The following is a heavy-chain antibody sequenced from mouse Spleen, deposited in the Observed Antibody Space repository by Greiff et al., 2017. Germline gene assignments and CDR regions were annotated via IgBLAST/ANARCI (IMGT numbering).Heavy chain of an antibody. V-gene: IGHV1-15*01. J-gene: IGHJ2*01. D-gene: IGHD4-1*01. CDR2: IDPETGGT. CDR3: TRDGPNWDGNY. Sequence: QVQLKESGAELVRPGASVTLSCKASGYTFTDYEMHWVKQTPVHGLEWIGAIDPETGGTAYNQKFKGKAILTADESSSTAYMELRSLTSEDSAVYYCTRDGPNWDGNYWGQGTTLTVSS. CDR1: GYTFTDYE.